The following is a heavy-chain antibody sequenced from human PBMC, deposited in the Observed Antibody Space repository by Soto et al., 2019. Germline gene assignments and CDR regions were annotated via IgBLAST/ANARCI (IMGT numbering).Heavy chain of an antibody. J-gene: IGHJ5*02. CDR3: AHLYGGVNWFDP. V-gene: IGHV2-5*02. CDR2: IYWDDDK. CDR1: GFSLTTSGVG. Sequence: QITLKESGPTLVKPTQTLTLTCTFSGFSLTTSGVGVGWIRQPPGKALEWLALIYWDDDKRYSPSLKSRLTHTQYTTKNQMVLTMTNMHPVYTATYDCAHLYGGVNWFDPWAQGTLFTVSS. D-gene: IGHD3-3*01.